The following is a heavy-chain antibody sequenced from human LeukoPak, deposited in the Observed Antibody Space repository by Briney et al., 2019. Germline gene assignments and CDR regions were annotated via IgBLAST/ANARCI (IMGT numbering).Heavy chain of an antibody. CDR3: ARGEGSSNDAFDI. CDR1: GGSISSYY. Sequence: SETLSLTCTVSGGSISSYYWSWIRQPPGKGLEWIGEINHSGSTNYNPSLKSRVTISVDTSKNQSSLKLSSVTAADTAVYYCARGEGSSNDAFDIWGQGTMVTVSS. CDR2: INHSGST. V-gene: IGHV4-34*01. J-gene: IGHJ3*02.